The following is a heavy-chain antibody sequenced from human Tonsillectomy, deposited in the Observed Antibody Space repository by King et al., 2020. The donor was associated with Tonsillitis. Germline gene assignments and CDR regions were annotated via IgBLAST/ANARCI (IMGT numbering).Heavy chain of an antibody. CDR1: GGSFSGYY. Sequence: VQLQQWGAGLLKPSETLSLTCAVYGGSFSGYYWSWIRQPPGKGLEWIGEINHSGRINYNPPLKSRVTISVDTSKNQLSLKLSSVTAADTAVYYCSRGLEWDLPWVAYWGQGTLVTVSS. J-gene: IGHJ4*02. V-gene: IGHV4-34*01. D-gene: IGHD1-26*01. CDR2: INHSGRI. CDR3: SRGLEWDLPWVAY.